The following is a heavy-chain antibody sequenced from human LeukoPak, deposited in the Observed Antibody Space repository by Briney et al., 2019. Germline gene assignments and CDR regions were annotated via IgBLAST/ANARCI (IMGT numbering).Heavy chain of an antibody. CDR1: GFTFSIYS. D-gene: IGHD4-23*01. J-gene: IGHJ5*02. CDR2: ISSSSSYI. Sequence: GVPLRLSCAASGFTFSIYSMNWVRHSPGKGLEWVSSISSSSSYIYYADSVKGRFTISRDNAKNSLYLQMNSLRAEDTAVYYCARQLDYGGNSDWSNWFDPWGQGTLVTVSS. V-gene: IGHV3-21*01. CDR3: ARQLDYGGNSDWSNWFDP.